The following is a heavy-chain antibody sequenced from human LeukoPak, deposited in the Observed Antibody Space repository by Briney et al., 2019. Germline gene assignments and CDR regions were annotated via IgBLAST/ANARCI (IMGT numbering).Heavy chain of an antibody. J-gene: IGHJ4*02. CDR3: ARDSGRGYSYDS. CDR1: GYTFSSHG. D-gene: IGHD5-18*01. Sequence: ASVKVSCKASGYTFSSHGITWVRQAPGQGLECMGWISTYNGHTFYAQNFQGRVTMTTDTSTSTVYMELRSLGSDDTAVYYCARDSGRGYSYDSWGQGTLVTVSS. CDR2: ISTYNGHT. V-gene: IGHV1-18*01.